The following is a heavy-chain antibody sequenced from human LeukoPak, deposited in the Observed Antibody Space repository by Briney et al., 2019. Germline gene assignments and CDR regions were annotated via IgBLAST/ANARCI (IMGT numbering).Heavy chain of an antibody. CDR1: GYTFTRYD. D-gene: IGHD3-22*01. CDR3: ARDLHHRGYYDTSGPYGI. Sequence: TVNVSCKASGYTFTRYDIHWVRQAPGQGLEWMGIINPSGGSTSYAQKFQGRVTMTRDTSTSTVYMELSSLRSEDTAVYYCARDLHHRGYYDTSGPYGIWGQGTLVTVSS. V-gene: IGHV1-46*01. J-gene: IGHJ3*02. CDR2: INPSGGST.